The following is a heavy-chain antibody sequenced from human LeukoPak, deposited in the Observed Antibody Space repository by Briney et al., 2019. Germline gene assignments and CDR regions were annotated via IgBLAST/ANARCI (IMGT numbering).Heavy chain of an antibody. J-gene: IGHJ5*02. CDR1: GFTFSGYW. D-gene: IGHD1-14*01. V-gene: IGHV3-74*01. CDR2: INFDGGST. Sequence: GGSLRLSCAASGFTFSGYWMHWVRQAPGKGLVWVSRINFDGGSTTYADSVKGRSTISRDNAKNSLYLQMNSLRVEDTAVYYCTRGAITHDPWGQGTLVTVSS. CDR3: TRGAITHDP.